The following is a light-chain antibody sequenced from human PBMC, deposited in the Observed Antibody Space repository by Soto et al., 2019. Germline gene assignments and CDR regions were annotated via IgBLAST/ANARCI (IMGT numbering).Light chain of an antibody. V-gene: IGKV3-20*01. CDR2: GAS. CDR1: QFVSSSY. Sequence: EIVLTQSPDTLSLSPGERATLSCRASQFVSSSYLAWYQQKPGQAPRLLIYGASKRATGIPDRFSGSGSGTDLTLTISRLEPEDFAVYYCQQYSRSPYTFGQGTKLEIK. CDR3: QQYSRSPYT. J-gene: IGKJ2*01.